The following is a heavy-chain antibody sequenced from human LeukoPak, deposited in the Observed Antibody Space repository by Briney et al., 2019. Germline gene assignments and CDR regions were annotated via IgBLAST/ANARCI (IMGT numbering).Heavy chain of an antibody. CDR3: AKLIPYSGWPYDY. CDR2: ITDNGGTS. J-gene: IGHJ4*02. Sequence: PGGSLRLSCVASGFTFSSYGMSWVRQAPGKGLEWVSTITDNGGTSYYADSVKGRFTISRDSSENMLYLQMNSVRVEDTALYYCAKLIPYSGWPYDYWGQGTLVTVSS. V-gene: IGHV3-23*01. CDR1: GFTFSSYG. D-gene: IGHD5-12*01.